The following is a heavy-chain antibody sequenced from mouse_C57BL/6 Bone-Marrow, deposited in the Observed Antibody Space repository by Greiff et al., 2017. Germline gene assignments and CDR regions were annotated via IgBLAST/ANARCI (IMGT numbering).Heavy chain of an antibody. V-gene: IGHV3-6*01. CDR2: ISYDGSN. J-gene: IGHJ4*01. CDR1: GYSITSGYY. Sequence: VQLKESGPGLVKPSQSLSLTCSVTGYSITSGYYWNWIRQFPGNKLEWMGYISYDGSNNYNPSLKNRISITRDTSKNQFFLKLNSVTTEDTATYYCASRIYYGNYDYAMDYWGQGTSVTVSS. CDR3: ASRIYYGNYDYAMDY. D-gene: IGHD2-1*01.